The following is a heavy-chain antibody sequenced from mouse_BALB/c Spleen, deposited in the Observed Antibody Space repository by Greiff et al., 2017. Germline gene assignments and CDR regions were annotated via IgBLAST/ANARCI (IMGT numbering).Heavy chain of an antibody. J-gene: IGHJ2*01. CDR3: TKPTGVGHYFDY. CDR1: GYTFTDYE. D-gene: IGHD1-1*02. Sequence: VQLQQSGAELVRPGASVTLSCKASGYTFTDYEMHWVKQTPVHGLEWIGAIDPETGGTAYNQKFKGKATLTADKSSSTAYMELRSLTSEDSAVYYCTKPTGVGHYFDYWGQGTTLTVSS. CDR2: IDPETGGT. V-gene: IGHV1-15*01.